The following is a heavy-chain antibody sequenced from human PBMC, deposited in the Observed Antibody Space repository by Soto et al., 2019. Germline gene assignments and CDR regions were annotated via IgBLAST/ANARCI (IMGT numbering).Heavy chain of an antibody. V-gene: IGHV4-34*01. CDR1: GGSFSGYY. CDR2: INHSGST. CDR3: ARAADGDLYNWFDP. Sequence: QVQLQQWGAGLLKPSETLSLTCAVYGGSFSGYYWSWIRQPPGKGLEWIGEINHSGSTNYNPSLKSRVTISVDTSKTQFSLKLSSVTAADTAVYYCARAADGDLYNWFDPWGQGTLVTVSS. D-gene: IGHD4-17*01. J-gene: IGHJ5*02.